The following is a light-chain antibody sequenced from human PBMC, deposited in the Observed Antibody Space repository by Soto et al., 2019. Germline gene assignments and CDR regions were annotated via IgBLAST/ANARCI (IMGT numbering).Light chain of an antibody. CDR3: SSYTISTLV. CDR2: DVT. J-gene: IGLJ1*01. Sequence: QSVLTQPASVSGSPGQSITISCTGTSSDINTYIYISWYQQHPGKAPKLIIYDVTNRPQGVSNRFSDSKSGNTASLTISGLQAEDEADYYCSSYTISTLVVANGTKVTVL. CDR1: SSDINTYIY. V-gene: IGLV2-14*03.